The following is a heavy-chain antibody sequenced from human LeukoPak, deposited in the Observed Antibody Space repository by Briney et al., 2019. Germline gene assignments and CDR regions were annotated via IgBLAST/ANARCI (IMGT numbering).Heavy chain of an antibody. Sequence: ASVKVSCKASGYTFTNYAMNWVRQAPGQGLEFMGWIHPTTGNPAYAQGFSGRFVFSLDTSVTTTYLQINDLKAEDTAVYFCARALDSLGGLSLPDYWGQGTLVTVSS. D-gene: IGHD3-16*02. J-gene: IGHJ4*02. CDR3: ARALDSLGGLSLPDY. CDR1: GYTFTNYA. V-gene: IGHV7-4-1*02. CDR2: IHPTTGNP.